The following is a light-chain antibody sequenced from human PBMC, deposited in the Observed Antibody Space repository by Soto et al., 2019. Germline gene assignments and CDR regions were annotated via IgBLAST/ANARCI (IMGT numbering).Light chain of an antibody. CDR1: QSITDW. Sequence: IQMTQSPSTLSASVGDRVTITCRASQSITDWLAWYQQKPGKAPKLLIYKASSLESGVPSRFSGGGSGTEFTLTISSLQPDDFASYYCQHYITYPYTFGQGTKLEIK. CDR2: KAS. V-gene: IGKV1-5*03. J-gene: IGKJ2*01. CDR3: QHYITYPYT.